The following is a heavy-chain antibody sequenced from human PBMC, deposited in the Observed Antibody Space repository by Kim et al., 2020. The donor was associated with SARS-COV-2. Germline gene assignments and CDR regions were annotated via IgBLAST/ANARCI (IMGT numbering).Heavy chain of an antibody. D-gene: IGHD4-4*01. CDR1: GDTVSGDSVA. CDR3: ARDHQYSVDY. CDR2: TYYSSKWYN. V-gene: IGHV6-1*01. Sequence: SQTLSLTCVISGDTVSGDSVAWNWIRQSPSRGLEWLGRTYYSSKWYNDYAVSVKGRITISPDTSKNQFSLQVNSVTPEDTAVYYCARDHQYSVDYWGQGTLVTVSS. J-gene: IGHJ4*02.